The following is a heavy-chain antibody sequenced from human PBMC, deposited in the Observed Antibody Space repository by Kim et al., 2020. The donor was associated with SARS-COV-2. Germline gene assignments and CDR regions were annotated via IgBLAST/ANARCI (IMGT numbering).Heavy chain of an antibody. CDR1: GFTFDDYA. CDR2: ISWSSGSI. Sequence: GGSLRLSCAASGFTFDDYAMHWVRQAPGKGLEWVSGISWSSGSIGYADSVKGRFTISRDNAKNSLYLQMNSLRAEDTALYYCAKGAYSSWYYFDYWGQGTLVTVSS. V-gene: IGHV3-9*01. D-gene: IGHD6-13*01. J-gene: IGHJ4*02. CDR3: AKGAYSSWYYFDY.